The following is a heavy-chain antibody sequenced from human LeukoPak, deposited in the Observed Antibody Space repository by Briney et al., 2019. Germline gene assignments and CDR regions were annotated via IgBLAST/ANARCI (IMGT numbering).Heavy chain of an antibody. CDR1: GGSFSGYY. D-gene: IGHD3-16*02. Sequence: SETLSLTCTVYGGSFSGYYWSWIRQPPGKGLEWIGEINHSGSTNYNPSLKSRVTISVDTSKNQFSLKLSSVTAADTAVYYCARVVLYDYVWGSYLSNWFDPWGQGTLVTVSS. V-gene: IGHV4-34*01. J-gene: IGHJ5*02. CDR2: INHSGST. CDR3: ARVVLYDYVWGSYLSNWFDP.